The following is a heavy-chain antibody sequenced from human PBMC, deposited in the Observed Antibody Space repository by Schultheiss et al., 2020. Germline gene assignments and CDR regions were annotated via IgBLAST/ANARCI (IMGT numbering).Heavy chain of an antibody. J-gene: IGHJ4*02. CDR2: IYHGGST. Sequence: SETLSLTCTVSGGSISSSNWWRWVRQPPGKGLEWIGEIYHGGSTNYNPSLMSRVTISVDTSKNQFSLKLSSVTAADTAVYYCARHVDYDYVWGSYWASYYFDYWGQGTLVSVSS. D-gene: IGHD3-16*01. CDR1: GGSISSSNW. CDR3: ARHVDYDYVWGSYWASYYFDY. V-gene: IGHV4-4*02.